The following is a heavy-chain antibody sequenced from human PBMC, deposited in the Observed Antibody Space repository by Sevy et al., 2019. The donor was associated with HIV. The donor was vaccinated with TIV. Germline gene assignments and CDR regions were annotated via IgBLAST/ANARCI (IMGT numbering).Heavy chain of an antibody. CDR1: GGTFNKYA. V-gene: IGHV1-69*13. CDR3: ARGASGWYNNFYFDY. D-gene: IGHD6-19*01. CDR2: IIPLFHTT. Sequence: ASVKVSCKASGGTFNKYAISWVRQAPGQGLEWMGGIIPLFHTTNYAQKFQGRVTITADELTSTAYMELNSLISDDTAVYYCARGASGWYNNFYFDYWGQGTLVTVSS. J-gene: IGHJ4*02.